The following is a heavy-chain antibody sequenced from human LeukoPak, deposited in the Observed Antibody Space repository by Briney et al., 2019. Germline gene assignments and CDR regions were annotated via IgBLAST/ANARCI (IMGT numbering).Heavy chain of an antibody. Sequence: GGTLRLSCAASGFTFSSYGMSWVRQAPGKGLVWVSRINSDGSSTSYADSVKGRFTISRDNSKNTLYLQMNSLRAEDTAVYYCARVDSSSLQGAFDIWGQGTMVTVSS. D-gene: IGHD6-13*01. CDR2: INSDGSST. J-gene: IGHJ3*02. CDR1: GFTFSSYG. V-gene: IGHV3-74*01. CDR3: ARVDSSSLQGAFDI.